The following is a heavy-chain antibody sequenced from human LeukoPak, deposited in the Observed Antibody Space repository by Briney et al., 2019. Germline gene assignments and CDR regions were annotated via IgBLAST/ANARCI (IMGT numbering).Heavy chain of an antibody. Sequence: SETLSLTCVVSGGSISSGTHYWSWIRQPPGKGLEWIGCLYYNGNTNYNPSPKSRVTIPVDTSENQFSLKLTSVTAADTAVYYCARGPYSSSWHSPLDYWGQGALVTVSS. D-gene: IGHD6-13*01. CDR2: LYYNGNT. CDR1: GGSISSGTHY. J-gene: IGHJ4*02. V-gene: IGHV4-61*01. CDR3: ARGPYSSSWHSPLDY.